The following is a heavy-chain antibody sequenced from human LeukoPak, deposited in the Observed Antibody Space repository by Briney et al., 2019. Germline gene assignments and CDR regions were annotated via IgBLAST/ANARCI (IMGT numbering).Heavy chain of an antibody. V-gene: IGHV4-59*08. CDR3: ARTYGSGNYFDY. D-gene: IGHD3-10*01. J-gene: IGHJ4*02. CDR1: GGSISSYY. CDR2: IYYSGST. Sequence: SSETLSLTCTVSGGSISSYYWSWIRQPPGKGLEWIGYIYYSGSTYYNPSLKSRVTISVDTSKNQFSLKLSSVTAADTAVYYCARTYGSGNYFDYWGQGTLVTVSS.